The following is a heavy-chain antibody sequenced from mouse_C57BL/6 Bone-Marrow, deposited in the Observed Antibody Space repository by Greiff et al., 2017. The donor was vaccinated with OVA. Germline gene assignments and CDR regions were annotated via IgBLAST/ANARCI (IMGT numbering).Heavy chain of an antibody. CDR3: ARRSKGFAY. D-gene: IGHD1-3*01. CDR2: IHPNSGSN. Sequence: VQLQQPGAELVKPGASVKLSCKASGYTFTSYWMHWVKQRPGQGLEWIGMIHPNSGSNNYNEKFKSKATLTVDKSSSTAYMQLSSLTSEDSAVYYCARRSKGFAYWGQGTLVTVSA. J-gene: IGHJ3*01. CDR1: GYTFTSYW. V-gene: IGHV1-64*01.